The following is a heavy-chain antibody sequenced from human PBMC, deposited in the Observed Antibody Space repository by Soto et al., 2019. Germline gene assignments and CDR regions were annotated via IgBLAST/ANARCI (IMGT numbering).Heavy chain of an antibody. Sequence: ASETLSLTCTVSGGSISSSSYYWGWIRQPPGKGLEWIGSIYYSGSTYYNPSLKSRVTISVDTSKNQFSLKLSSVTAADTAVYYCARRTGQYYYDSSGSAVAFDIWGQGTMVTVSS. D-gene: IGHD3-22*01. CDR2: IYYSGST. V-gene: IGHV4-39*01. J-gene: IGHJ3*02. CDR1: GGSISSSSYY. CDR3: ARRTGQYYYDSSGSAVAFDI.